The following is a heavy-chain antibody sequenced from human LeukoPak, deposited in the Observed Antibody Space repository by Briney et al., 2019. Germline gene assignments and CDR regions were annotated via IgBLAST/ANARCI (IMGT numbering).Heavy chain of an antibody. CDR2: ISSSGSTI. CDR3: ARVVVAATRYYFDY. CDR1: GFTFSSYE. Sequence: PGGSLRLSXAASGFTFSSYEMNWVRQAPGKGLEWISYISSSGSTIYYADSVKGRFTISRDNAKNSLYLQMNSLRAEDTAVYYCARVVVAATRYYFDYWGQGTLVTVSS. J-gene: IGHJ4*02. V-gene: IGHV3-48*03. D-gene: IGHD2-15*01.